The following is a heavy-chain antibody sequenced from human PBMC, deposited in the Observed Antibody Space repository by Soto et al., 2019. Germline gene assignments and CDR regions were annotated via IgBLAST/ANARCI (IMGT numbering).Heavy chain of an antibody. CDR2: IYYSGST. J-gene: IGHJ4*02. V-gene: IGHV4-39*07. CDR3: ARGRLYSSGWFQDY. Sequence: SETLSLTCTVSGGSISSSSYYWGWIRQPPGKGLEWIGSIYYSGSTNYNPSLKSRVTISVDTSKNQFSLKLSSVTAADTAVYYCARGRLYSSGWFQDYWGQGTLVTVSS. CDR1: GGSISSSSYY. D-gene: IGHD6-19*01.